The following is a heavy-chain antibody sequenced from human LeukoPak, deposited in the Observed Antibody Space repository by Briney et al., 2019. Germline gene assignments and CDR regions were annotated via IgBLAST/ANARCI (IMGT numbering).Heavy chain of an antibody. CDR1: GFSLGTSGVG. J-gene: IGHJ4*02. Sequence: SGPTLVKPTQTLTLTCTFSGFSLGTSGVGVGWTRQPPGKALEWLALIYWDDDRRYSPSLKSRLSITKDTSKNQVVLTMINMDPVDTATCYCAHSRVGYTTTWPFDYWGQGTLVTVSS. V-gene: IGHV2-5*02. D-gene: IGHD5-12*01. CDR3: AHSRVGYTTTWPFDY. CDR2: IYWDDDR.